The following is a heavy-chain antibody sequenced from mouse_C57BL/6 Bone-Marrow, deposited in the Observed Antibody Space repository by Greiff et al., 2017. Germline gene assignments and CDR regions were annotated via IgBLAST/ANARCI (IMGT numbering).Heavy chain of an antibody. CDR3: ARGVGWLLRGGAMDY. V-gene: IGHV1-72*01. D-gene: IGHD2-3*01. J-gene: IGHJ4*01. CDR1: GYTFTSYW. Sequence: QVQLQQPGAELVKPGASVKLSCKASGYTFTSYWMHWVKQRPGRGLEWIGRIDPNSGGTKYNEKFKSKATLTVDKPSITAYMQLSSLTSEDSAVYYCARGVGWLLRGGAMDYWGQGTSVTVSS. CDR2: IDPNSGGT.